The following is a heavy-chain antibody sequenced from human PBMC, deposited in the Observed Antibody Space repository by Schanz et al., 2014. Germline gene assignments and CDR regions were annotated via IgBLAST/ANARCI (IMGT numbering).Heavy chain of an antibody. Sequence: QVQLVQSGAEVKKPGASVKVSCKASGYTFTSDSMHWVRQAPGQGLEWMGMINPSGGSTTYAQKFQGRVTMTADTSTSTAYMDLRSLRSDDTAVYYCARDHVATTDYDYFFYYLDVWATGITVIVSS. D-gene: IGHD1-1*01. V-gene: IGHV1-46*01. J-gene: IGHJ6*03. CDR2: INPSGGST. CDR1: GYTFTSDS. CDR3: ARDHVATTDYDYFFYYLDV.